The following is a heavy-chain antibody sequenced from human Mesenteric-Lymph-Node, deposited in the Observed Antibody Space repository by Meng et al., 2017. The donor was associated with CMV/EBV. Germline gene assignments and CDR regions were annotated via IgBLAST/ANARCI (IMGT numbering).Heavy chain of an antibody. J-gene: IGHJ6*02. CDR1: GFTFSSYW. CDR2: ISSSYI. CDR3: ARDGLPLLLWYGQTNQYGMDV. V-gene: IGHV3-21*06. D-gene: IGHD3-10*01. Sequence: GGSLRLSCAASGFTFSSYWMSWVRQAPGKGLEWVSYISSSYIYYADSVKGRFTIPRDNAKNSLYLQMNSLRAEDTAVYYCARDGLPLLLWYGQTNQYGMDVWGQGTTVTVSS.